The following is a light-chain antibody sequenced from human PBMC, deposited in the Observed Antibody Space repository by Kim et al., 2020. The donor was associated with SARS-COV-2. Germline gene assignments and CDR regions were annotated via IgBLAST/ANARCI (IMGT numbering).Light chain of an antibody. CDR3: QQYGSSPWT. CDR1: QSVSSSY. J-gene: IGKJ1*01. Sequence: ENVLTQSPGTLSLSPGERATLSCRASQSVSSSYLAWYQQKPGQAPRLLIYGASSRATGIPDRFSGSGSGTDFTLTISRLEPEDFGVYYCQQYGSSPWTFGQGTKVDIK. V-gene: IGKV3-20*01. CDR2: GAS.